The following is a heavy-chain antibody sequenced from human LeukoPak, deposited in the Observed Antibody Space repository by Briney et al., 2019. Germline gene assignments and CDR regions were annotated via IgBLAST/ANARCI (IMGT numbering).Heavy chain of an antibody. CDR3: ARGRDYIWGMSGF. J-gene: IGHJ4*02. CDR1: DGSLNGYW. D-gene: IGHD3-16*01. Sequence: PSETLSLTYAVYDGSLNGYWLRWLRHSPRKGREGMGEISHSGITNYNPSFTSRVTMSGDTSSKQVSMKMTSVTAADTAVYFCARGRDYIWGMSGFWSQGTQVTASS. CDR2: ISHSGIT. V-gene: IGHV4-34*01.